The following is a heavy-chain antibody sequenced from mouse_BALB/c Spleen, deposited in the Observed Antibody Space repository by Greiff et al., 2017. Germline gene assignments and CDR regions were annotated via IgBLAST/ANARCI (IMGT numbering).Heavy chain of an antibody. CDR3: ARERGLYDGYYGGFAY. J-gene: IGHJ3*01. D-gene: IGHD2-3*01. CDR1: GFSLTSYG. V-gene: IGHV2-9*02. Sequence: VQLVESGPGLVAPSQSLSITCTVSGFSLTSYGVHWVRQPPGKGLEWLGVIWAGGSTNYNSALMSRLSISKDNSKSQVFLKMNSLQTDDTAMYYCARERGLYDGYYGGFAYWGQGTLVTVSA. CDR2: IWAGGST.